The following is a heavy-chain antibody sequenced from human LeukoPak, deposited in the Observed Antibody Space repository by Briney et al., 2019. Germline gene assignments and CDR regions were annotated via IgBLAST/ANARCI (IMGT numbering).Heavy chain of an antibody. CDR2: ISGSGGST. V-gene: IGHV3-23*01. Sequence: GGSLRLSCAASGFTFSSYAMSWVRQAPGKGLEWVSAISGSGGSTYYADSVKGRFTISRDNSKNTLYLQMNSLRAEDTAVYYCAKRGFWSGYFFRPDGMDVWGQGTMVTVSS. D-gene: IGHD3-3*01. J-gene: IGHJ6*02. CDR1: GFTFSSYA. CDR3: AKRGFWSGYFFRPDGMDV.